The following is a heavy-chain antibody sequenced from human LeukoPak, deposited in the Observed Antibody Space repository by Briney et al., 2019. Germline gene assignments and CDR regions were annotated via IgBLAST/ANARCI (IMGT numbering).Heavy chain of an antibody. D-gene: IGHD3-3*01. CDR1: GFTFSSYW. CDR3: ARDQSYDFWSGYYSYYGMDV. Sequence: GGSLRLSCAASGFTFSSYWMSWVRQAPGKGLEWVANIKQDGSEKYYVDSVKGRFTISRDNAKNSLHLQMNSLRAEDTAVYYCARDQSYDFWSGYYSYYGMDVWGQGTTVTVSS. V-gene: IGHV3-7*01. CDR2: IKQDGSEK. J-gene: IGHJ6*02.